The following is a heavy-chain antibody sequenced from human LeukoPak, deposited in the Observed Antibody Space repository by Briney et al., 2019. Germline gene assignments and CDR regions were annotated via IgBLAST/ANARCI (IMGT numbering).Heavy chain of an antibody. V-gene: IGHV3-30*18. CDR1: GFTFSDYA. D-gene: IGHD1-7*01. Sequence: GGSLRLSCAASGFTFSDYAMHWVRQAPGKGLEWMAVISYDGSNKYYADSVKGRFTISRDNSKNTLYLQMNSLRDEDTAVYYCAKGTSRAYDLFDYWGQGTLVTVSS. CDR3: AKGTSRAYDLFDY. J-gene: IGHJ4*02. CDR2: ISYDGSNK.